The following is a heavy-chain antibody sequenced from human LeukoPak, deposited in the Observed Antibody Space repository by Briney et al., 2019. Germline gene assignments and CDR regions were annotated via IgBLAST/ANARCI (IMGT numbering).Heavy chain of an antibody. V-gene: IGHV3-11*05. CDR1: GVTFSDFY. D-gene: IGHD3-22*01. CDR3: ARDHIPSSGEANY. J-gene: IGHJ4*02. Sequence: GGALRLSCATSGVTFSDFYMSWGRQAPGKGLEWRSYISSSVSSTNYTESVKGRFTISRENTKNSLYLRMKSVRDEDTGLYYCARDHIPSSGEANYWGRGTLVTVSS. CDR2: ISSSVSST.